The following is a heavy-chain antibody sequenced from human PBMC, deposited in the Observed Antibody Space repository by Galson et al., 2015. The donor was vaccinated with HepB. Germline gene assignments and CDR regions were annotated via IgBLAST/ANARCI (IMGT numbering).Heavy chain of an antibody. V-gene: IGHV1-58*01. J-gene: IGHJ4*02. CDR2: IVVGSGNT. D-gene: IGHD6-19*01. Sequence: SVKVSCKASGFTFTSSAVQWVRQARGQRLEWIGWIVVGSGNTNYAQKFQERVTITRDMSTSTAYMELSSLRSEDTAVYYCAAAPLIVVAGNYFDYWGQGTLVTVSS. CDR1: GFTFTSSA. CDR3: AAAPLIVVAGNYFDY.